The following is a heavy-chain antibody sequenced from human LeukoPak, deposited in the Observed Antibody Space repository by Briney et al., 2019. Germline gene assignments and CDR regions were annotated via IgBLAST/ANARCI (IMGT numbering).Heavy chain of an antibody. D-gene: IGHD6-19*01. V-gene: IGHV3-33*01. CDR3: ARDRDSSGWYGYYFDY. CDR1: GFTFSSYG. Sequence: PGGSLRLSCAASGFTFSSYGMHWVRQAPGKGLEWVAVIWYDGSNKYYADSVKGRFTISRDNAKNSLYLQMNSLRAEDTAVYYCARDRDSSGWYGYYFDYWGQGTLVTVSS. CDR2: IWYDGSNK. J-gene: IGHJ4*02.